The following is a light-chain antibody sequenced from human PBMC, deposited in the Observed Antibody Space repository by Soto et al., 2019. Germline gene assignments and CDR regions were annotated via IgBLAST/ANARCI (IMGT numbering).Light chain of an antibody. Sequence: EIVLTQSPDTLSLSPADRATLSCRASQSVGHMFLAWFQQKPGQAPRLLIFDAYRRATGIPDRFSGSGSGTNFALTISRLEPEDFALYYCHQYASSFGTFGQGTKVDIK. V-gene: IGKV3-20*01. CDR2: DAY. J-gene: IGKJ1*01. CDR1: QSVGHMF. CDR3: HQYASSFGT.